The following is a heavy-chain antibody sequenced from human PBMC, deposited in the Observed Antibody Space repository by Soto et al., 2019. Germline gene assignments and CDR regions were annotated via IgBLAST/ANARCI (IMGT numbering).Heavy chain of an antibody. CDR1: GGSISSYY. D-gene: IGHD3-22*01. J-gene: IGHJ3*02. CDR2: IYYSGST. V-gene: IGHV4-59*01. CDR3: ARARLCCYYDCSGYYGAPGTFDI. Sequence: PSETLSLTCTVSGGSISSYYWSWIRQPPGKGLEWIGYIYYSGSTNYNPSLKSRVTISVDTSKNQFSLKLSSVTAADTAVYYCARARLCCYYDCSGYYGAPGTFDIWGQGTMVTVSS.